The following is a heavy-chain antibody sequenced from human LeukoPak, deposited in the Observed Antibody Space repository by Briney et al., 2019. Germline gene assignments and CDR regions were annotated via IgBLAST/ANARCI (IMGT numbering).Heavy chain of an antibody. CDR2: IYTSGST. D-gene: IGHD1-26*01. Sequence: SETLSLTCTVSGGSISSYYWSWIRQPAGKGLEWIGRIYTSGSTNYNPSLKSRVTMSVDTSKNQFSLKLSSVTAADTAVYYCARERRSGTYYYFDNWGQGTLVTVSS. J-gene: IGHJ4*02. CDR3: ARERRSGTYYYFDN. CDR1: GGSISSYY. V-gene: IGHV4-4*07.